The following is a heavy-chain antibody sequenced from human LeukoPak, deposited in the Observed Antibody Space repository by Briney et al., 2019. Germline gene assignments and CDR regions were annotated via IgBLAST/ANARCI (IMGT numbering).Heavy chain of an antibody. CDR2: TSADESIK. CDR1: GFPFTDYV. J-gene: IGHJ4*02. CDR3: ARDPFLGGPDFLDY. V-gene: IGHV3-30*03. Sequence: GRPLRLSCTVSGFPFTDYVIHWVRQAPGKGLEWVAVTSADESIKSYSDSVRGRFTISRDNFKNILYLQMDSLGLDDTAVYFCARDPFLGGPDFLDYWGRGTLVTVSS. D-gene: IGHD1-26*01.